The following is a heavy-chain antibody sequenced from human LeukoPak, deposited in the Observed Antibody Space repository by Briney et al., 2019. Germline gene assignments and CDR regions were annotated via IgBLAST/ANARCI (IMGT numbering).Heavy chain of an antibody. CDR1: GFTFSSYA. V-gene: IGHV3-23*01. J-gene: IGHJ4*02. CDR3: AKGGDYGDYYFDY. D-gene: IGHD4-17*01. CDR2: ISGSGGST. Sequence: GVSLRLSCAASGFTFSSYAMSWVRQAPGKGLEWVSAISGSGGSTYYADSVKGRFTISRDNSKNTLYLQMNSLRAEDTAVYYCAKGGDYGDYYFDYWGQGTLVTVSS.